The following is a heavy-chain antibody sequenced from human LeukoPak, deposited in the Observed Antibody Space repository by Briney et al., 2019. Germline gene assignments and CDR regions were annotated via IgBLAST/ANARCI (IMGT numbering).Heavy chain of an antibody. CDR2: ISGSGGST. J-gene: IGHJ4*02. V-gene: IGHV3-23*01. D-gene: IGHD6-19*01. CDR1: GFTFSSYA. Sequence: GGSLRLSCAASGFTFSSYAMSWVRRAPGKGLEWVSAISGSGGSTYYADSVKGRFTISRDNSKNTLYLQMNSLRAEDTAVYYCAKGGNIAVAGPPDYWGQGTLVTVSS. CDR3: AKGGNIAVAGPPDY.